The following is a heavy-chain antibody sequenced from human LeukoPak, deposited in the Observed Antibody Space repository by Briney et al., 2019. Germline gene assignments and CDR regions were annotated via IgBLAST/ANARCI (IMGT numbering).Heavy chain of an antibody. V-gene: IGHV1-69*01. J-gene: IGHJ4*02. D-gene: IGHD3-22*01. Sequence: ASVKVSCKASGGTFSSYAISWVRQAPGQGLEWMGGIIPIFGTANYAQKFQGRVTITADESTSTAYMELSSLRSEDTAVYYCARETPDYYDSSGYDYWGQGTLVTVSS. CDR2: IIPIFGTA. CDR1: GGTFSSYA. CDR3: ARETPDYYDSSGYDY.